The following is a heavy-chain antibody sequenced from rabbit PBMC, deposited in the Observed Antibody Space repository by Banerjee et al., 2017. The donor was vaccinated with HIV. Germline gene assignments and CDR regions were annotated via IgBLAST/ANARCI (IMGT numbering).Heavy chain of an antibody. Sequence: QSLEESGGDLVKPGASLTLTCTASGFSFSSSYYMCWVRQAPGKGLEWIACIYAGSSGSTYYASWAKGRFTISKTSSTTVTLQMTSLTAADTATYFCARADYTGFGWYFNLWGPGTLVTVS. CDR3: ARADYTGFGWYFNL. D-gene: IGHD7-1*01. CDR2: IYAGSSGST. J-gene: IGHJ4*01. CDR1: GFSFSSSYY. V-gene: IGHV1S40*01.